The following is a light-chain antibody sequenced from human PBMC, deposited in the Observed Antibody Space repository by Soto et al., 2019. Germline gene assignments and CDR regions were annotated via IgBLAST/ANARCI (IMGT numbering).Light chain of an antibody. J-gene: IGKJ1*01. Sequence: IVLTQSPATLSLSPGERATLSCRASQGVSSYFAWYQQKPGQAPRLLIYDASNSSTGIPARFSGSGSGPDFTLTISSLEPEDFAVYYCQQRGNWPLTFGQGTKVEIK. CDR1: QGVSSY. CDR3: QQRGNWPLT. V-gene: IGKV3-11*01. CDR2: DAS.